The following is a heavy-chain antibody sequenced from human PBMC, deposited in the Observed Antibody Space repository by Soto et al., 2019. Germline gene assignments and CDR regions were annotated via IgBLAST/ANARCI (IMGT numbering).Heavy chain of an antibody. J-gene: IGHJ4*02. V-gene: IGHV4-34*01. D-gene: IGHD4-17*01. CDR3: ARLNDGDYYFDY. CDR2: INHSGST. Sequence: PSETLSLTCAVYGGSFSGYYWSWIRQPPGKGLEWIGNINHSGSTNYNPSLKSRVTISVDTSKNQFSLKLSSVTAADTAVYYCARLNDGDYYFDYWGQGTLVTVSS. CDR1: GGSFSGYY.